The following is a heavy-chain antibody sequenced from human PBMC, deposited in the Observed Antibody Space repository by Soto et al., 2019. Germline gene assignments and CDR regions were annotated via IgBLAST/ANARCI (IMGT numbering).Heavy chain of an antibody. Sequence: GGSLRLSCAASGFTFSSYEMNWVRQAPGKGLEWVSYISSSGSTIYYADSVKGRFTISRDNAKNSLYLQMNSLRAEDTAVYYCARDRPNLSYTPDVWGQGTTVTVSS. CDR3: ARDRPNLSYTPDV. CDR1: GFTFSSYE. D-gene: IGHD2-15*01. J-gene: IGHJ6*02. V-gene: IGHV3-48*03. CDR2: ISSSGSTI.